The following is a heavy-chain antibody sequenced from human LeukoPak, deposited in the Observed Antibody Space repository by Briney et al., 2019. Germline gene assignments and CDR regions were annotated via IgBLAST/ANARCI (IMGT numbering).Heavy chain of an antibody. D-gene: IGHD3-16*01. CDR3: ARALKMITFGGVYFDY. CDR2: IYYSGST. J-gene: IGHJ4*02. Sequence: SETLSLTCTVSGGSISSGGYYWSWIRQHPGKGLEWIGYIYYSGSTYYNPSLKSRVTISVDTSKNQFSLKLSSVTAADTAVYYRARALKMITFGGVYFDYWGQGTLVTVSS. CDR1: GGSISSGGYY. V-gene: IGHV4-31*03.